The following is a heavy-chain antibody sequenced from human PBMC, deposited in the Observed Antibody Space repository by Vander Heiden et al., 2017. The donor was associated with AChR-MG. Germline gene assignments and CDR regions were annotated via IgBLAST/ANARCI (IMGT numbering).Heavy chain of an antibody. CDR3: ARDEGAAGN. CDR2: INEDGSER. V-gene: IGHV3-7*03. J-gene: IGHJ4*02. Sequence: EVRLVESGGGLVQPGGSLRLSCVVSGLTYSNYWMSWVRQAPGKGLEWVANINEDGSERNYVDSVRGRFTISRDNAKNSLYLQMNSLTAEDTALYYGARDEGAAGNWGQGALVTVS. CDR1: GLTYSNYW.